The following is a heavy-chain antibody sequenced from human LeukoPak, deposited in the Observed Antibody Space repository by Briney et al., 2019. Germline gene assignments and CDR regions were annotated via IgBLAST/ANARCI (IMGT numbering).Heavy chain of an antibody. D-gene: IGHD2-15*01. Sequence: SVKVSCKGSGGTFSSYAISWVRQAPGQGLEWMGGIIPIFGTANYAQKFQGRVTITADESTSTAYMELSSLRSEDTAVYYCATDEYCSGGSCPGLYWGQGTLVTVSS. CDR2: IIPIFGTA. J-gene: IGHJ4*02. V-gene: IGHV1-69*13. CDR1: GGTFSSYA. CDR3: ATDEYCSGGSCPGLY.